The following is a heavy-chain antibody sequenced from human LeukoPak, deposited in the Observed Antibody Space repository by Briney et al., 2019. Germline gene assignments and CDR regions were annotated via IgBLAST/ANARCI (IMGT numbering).Heavy chain of an antibody. CDR3: ATSLESYYCMDV. CDR1: GGSVTSGSYY. J-gene: IGHJ6*03. Sequence: PSETLSLTCTISGGSVTSGSYYWSWIRPPPEKGLEWIGYIYYTGSTDYNPSLKSRVTISVETSKNQFSLQLSSVTAADTAIYYCATSLESYYCMDVWGKGTTVTVSS. D-gene: IGHD5-24*01. CDR2: IYYTGST. V-gene: IGHV4-61*01.